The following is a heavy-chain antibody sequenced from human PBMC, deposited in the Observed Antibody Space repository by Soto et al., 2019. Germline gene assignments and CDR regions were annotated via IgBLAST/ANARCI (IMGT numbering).Heavy chain of an antibody. CDR1: GFTFSNYG. Sequence: QVQLVESGGGVVQPGRSLRLSCAASGFTFSNYGIYWVRQAPGKGLEWVAIIWYDGSHKYYADSVKGRFTISRDNFKNTLYLQMNTLRAEDTAVYYCARVGGHRLTVDRGSFDIWGQGTMVTVSS. D-gene: IGHD3-16*01. CDR3: ARVGGHRLTVDRGSFDI. J-gene: IGHJ3*02. CDR2: IWYDGSHK. V-gene: IGHV3-33*01.